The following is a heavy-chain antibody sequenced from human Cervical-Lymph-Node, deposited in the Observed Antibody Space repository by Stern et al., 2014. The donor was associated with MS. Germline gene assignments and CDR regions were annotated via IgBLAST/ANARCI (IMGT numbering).Heavy chain of an antibody. CDR1: GYTFSDHY. V-gene: IGHV1-2*02. J-gene: IGHJ3*02. D-gene: IGHD1-20*01. CDR2: INAKSGIT. Sequence: QMQLVQSGAEVKKPGASVKVSCKASGYTFSDHYMHWVRQAPGQGLEWMGWINAKSGITNYAQKFQGRVNMTRDTSISTAYMELSSLRSDDTAVYYCARELNWNDIFTNVFDIWGQGTMVTVSS. CDR3: ARELNWNDIFTNVFDI.